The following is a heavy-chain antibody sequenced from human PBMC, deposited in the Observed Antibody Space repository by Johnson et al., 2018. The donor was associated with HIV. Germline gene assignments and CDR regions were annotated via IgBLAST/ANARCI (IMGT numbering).Heavy chain of an antibody. J-gene: IGHJ3*02. Sequence: VQLVESGGGFVQPGGSLRLSCAASGFSVSNNYMSWVRQAPGKGLEWVSVIYSGGRTYYADSVKGRFTISRDNSRNTVYLQMSGLRSEDTAIYYCAREGSGSYQIWGQGTMVTVSS. D-gene: IGHD1-26*01. CDR2: IYSGGRT. V-gene: IGHV3-66*02. CDR3: AREGSGSYQI. CDR1: GFSVSNNY.